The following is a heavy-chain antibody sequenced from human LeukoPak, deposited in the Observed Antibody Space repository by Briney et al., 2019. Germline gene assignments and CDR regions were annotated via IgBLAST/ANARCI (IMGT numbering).Heavy chain of an antibody. J-gene: IGHJ4*02. V-gene: IGHV3-30*03. CDR1: GFTFSSYG. CDR2: ISDDGTRK. Sequence: GGSLRLSCAASGFTFSSYGIHWVRLTPGKGPEWVAVISDDGTRKYYADSVQGRFTISRDNAKNSLYLQMNSLRAEDTAVYYCARPEGGTLGPFDYWGQGTLVTVSS. CDR3: ARPEGGTLGPFDY. D-gene: IGHD1/OR15-1a*01.